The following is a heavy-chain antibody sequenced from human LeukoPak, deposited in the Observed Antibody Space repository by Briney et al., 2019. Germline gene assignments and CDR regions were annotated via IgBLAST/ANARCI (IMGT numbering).Heavy chain of an antibody. CDR1: GYTFTSYF. CDR2: INPTGGST. V-gene: IGHV1-46*01. Sequence: ASVKVSCKASGYTFTSYFMHWVRQAPGQGLEWMGIINPTGGSTGYAQMFQGRVTMTRGTSTSTVFMELSSLRSEDTAVYYCARDLVGDGHNLGYWGQGTLVTVSS. J-gene: IGHJ4*02. D-gene: IGHD5-24*01. CDR3: ARDLVGDGHNLGY.